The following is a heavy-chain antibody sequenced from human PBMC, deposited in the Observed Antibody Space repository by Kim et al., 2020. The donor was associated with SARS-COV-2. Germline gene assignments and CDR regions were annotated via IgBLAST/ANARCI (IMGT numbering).Heavy chain of an antibody. CDR3: VTGYYNTRWHDYWFDP. Sequence: ASVKVSCKVSGYTVTELSMHWVRQVPGRGLEWVGGLDPEHAKTIYAKKFQGRVTMTEDTSTDTAYMEVSSLTSEDTAIYYCVTGYYNTRWHDYWFDPWGQGTLVTVSS. CDR2: LDPEHAKT. CDR1: GYTVTELS. D-gene: IGHD3-10*01. J-gene: IGHJ5*02. V-gene: IGHV1-24*01.